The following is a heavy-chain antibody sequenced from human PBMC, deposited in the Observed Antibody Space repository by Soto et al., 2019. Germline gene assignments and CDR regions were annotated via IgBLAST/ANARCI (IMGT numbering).Heavy chain of an antibody. CDR1: GFIFSSYY. J-gene: IGHJ6*02. D-gene: IGHD6-25*01. V-gene: IGHV3-21*02. Sequence: EVQLVESGGGLVKPGGSLRLSCVGPGFIFSSYYMNWVRQAPGKGLEWVSSISGGSAYIYYADSVKGRFTISRDNAKNSLYLEMNSLRVEDTAVYYCVRVWRLVGRYGMDVWDQGTTVTVSS. CDR2: ISGGSAYI. CDR3: VRVWRLVGRYGMDV.